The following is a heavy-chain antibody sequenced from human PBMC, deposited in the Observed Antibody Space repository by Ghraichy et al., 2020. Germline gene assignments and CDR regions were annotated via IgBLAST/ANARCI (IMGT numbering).Heavy chain of an antibody. V-gene: IGHV1-2*02. Sequence: ASVKVSCKASGYTFTGYYMHWVRQAPGQGLEWMGWINPNSGGTNYAQKFQGRVTMTRDTSISTAYMELSRLRSDDTAVYYCARDRERSGWSWYDYWGQGTLVTVSS. CDR3: ARDRERSGWSWYDY. D-gene: IGHD6-19*01. CDR1: GYTFTGYY. J-gene: IGHJ4*02. CDR2: INPNSGGT.